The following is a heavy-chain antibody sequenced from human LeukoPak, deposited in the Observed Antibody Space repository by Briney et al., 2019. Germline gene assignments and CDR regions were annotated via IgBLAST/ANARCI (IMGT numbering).Heavy chain of an antibody. Sequence: KTSETLSLTCAVYGGSFSGYYWNWIRQPPGKGLEWIGEINHSGTTNSSPSLKSRVTMSVDTAKNQFSLKLSSVTAADTAVYYCAFSMVGGTIDYWGQGTLVTVSS. J-gene: IGHJ4*02. V-gene: IGHV4-34*01. CDR3: AFSMVGGTIDY. CDR1: GGSFSGYY. CDR2: INHSGTT. D-gene: IGHD1-26*01.